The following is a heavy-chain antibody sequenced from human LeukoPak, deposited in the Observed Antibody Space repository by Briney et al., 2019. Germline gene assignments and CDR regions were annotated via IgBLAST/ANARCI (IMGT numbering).Heavy chain of an antibody. V-gene: IGHV4-38-2*02. Sequence: PSETLSLTCTVSGYSIISGFSWGWFRQYPGKVLEWLGAISYNGITDYNPSLKSRVTISRDTSKNQFSLWLTSVTAADTALYYCAREGAVPGIDPWGQGTLVTVSS. CDR2: ISYNGIT. CDR3: AREGAVPGIDP. D-gene: IGHD3-16*01. J-gene: IGHJ5*02. CDR1: GYSIISGFS.